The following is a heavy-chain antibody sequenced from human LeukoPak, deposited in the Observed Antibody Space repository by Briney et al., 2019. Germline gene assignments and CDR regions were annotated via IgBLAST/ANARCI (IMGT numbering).Heavy chain of an antibody. V-gene: IGHV3-48*04. CDR3: ARDGKSGGFGDFDY. J-gene: IGHJ4*02. D-gene: IGHD3-16*01. CDR1: GFTFSSYS. CDR2: ISSSSSTI. Sequence: PGGSLRLSCAASGFTFSSYSMNWVRQAPGKGLEWVSYISSSSSTIYYADSVEGRFTISRDNAKNSLYLQMNSLRTEDTAVYYCARDGKSGGFGDFDYWGQGTLVTVSS.